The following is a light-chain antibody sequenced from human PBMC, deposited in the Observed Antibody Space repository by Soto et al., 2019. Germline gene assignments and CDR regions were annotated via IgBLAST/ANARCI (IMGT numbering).Light chain of an antibody. Sequence: DIQVTQSPSSLSASVGDRVTITCRASQSINTYLNWYQQKPGKAPKLLIYTASNLQSGVPSRFRGSGSGTDFTLTISGLEPEDFANYYCQQTYTTLSFGGGTKVEI. CDR3: QQTYTTLS. J-gene: IGKJ4*01. CDR1: QSINTY. V-gene: IGKV1-39*01. CDR2: TAS.